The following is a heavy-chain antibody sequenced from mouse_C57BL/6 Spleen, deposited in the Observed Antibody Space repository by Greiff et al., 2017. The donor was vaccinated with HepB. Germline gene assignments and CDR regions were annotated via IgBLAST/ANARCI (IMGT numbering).Heavy chain of an antibody. Sequence: VQLQQSGPELVKPGASVKISCKASGYEFSSSWMNWVKQRPGKGLEWIGRIYPGDGDTNYNGKFKGKATLTADKSSSTAYMQLSSLTSEDSAVYFCARSWEYGNHLFADWGQGTLVTVSA. CDR1: GYEFSSSW. D-gene: IGHD2-1*01. J-gene: IGHJ3*01. CDR3: ARSWEYGNHLFAD. V-gene: IGHV1-82*01. CDR2: IYPGDGDT.